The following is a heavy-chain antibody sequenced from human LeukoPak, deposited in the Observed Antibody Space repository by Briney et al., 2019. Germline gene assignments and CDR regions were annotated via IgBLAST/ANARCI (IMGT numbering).Heavy chain of an antibody. CDR2: IYYSGST. J-gene: IGHJ3*02. CDR3: ARDHDTLGAFDI. CDR1: GGSISSGGYY. Sequence: SETLSLTCTVSGGSISSGGYYWSWIRQHPGKGLEWIGYIYYSGSTYYNPSLKSRVTISVDTSKNQFSLKLSSVTAADTAVYYCARDHDTLGAFDIWGQGTMVTVSS. V-gene: IGHV4-31*03. D-gene: IGHD2/OR15-2a*01.